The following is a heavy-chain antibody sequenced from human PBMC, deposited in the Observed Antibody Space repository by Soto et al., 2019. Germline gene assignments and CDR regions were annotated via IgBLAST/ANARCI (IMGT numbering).Heavy chain of an antibody. V-gene: IGHV3-15*07. CDR2: IKRQTDGGTT. J-gene: IGHJ4*02. CDR1: ELRFRGAW. CDR3: VTDRAR. D-gene: IGHD3-10*01. Sequence: GSLRLSCAASELRFRGAWMHWVRQAPGKGLEWVGRIKRQTDGGTTDYAAPVRGRFSISRDDSKNMLYLQMNSLKTEDTGVYYCVTDRARGGPGT.